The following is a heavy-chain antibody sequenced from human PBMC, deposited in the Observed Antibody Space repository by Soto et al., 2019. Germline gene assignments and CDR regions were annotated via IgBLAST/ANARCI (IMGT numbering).Heavy chain of an antibody. V-gene: IGHV3-48*01. J-gene: IGHJ4*02. CDR1: GFTFNIYS. Sequence: PGGSLRLSCAASGFTFNIYSMNWVRQAPGKGLEWVSYISSSSSTIYYADSVKGRFTISRDNAKNSLYLQMNSLRAEDTAVYYCVRIGGGSTGDYWGQGTLVTVSS. CDR3: VRIGGGSTGDY. CDR2: ISSSSSTI.